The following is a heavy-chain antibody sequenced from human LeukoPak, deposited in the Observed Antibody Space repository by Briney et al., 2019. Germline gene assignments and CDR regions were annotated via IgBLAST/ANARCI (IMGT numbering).Heavy chain of an antibody. CDR1: GFTFSDFW. CDR2: ISSSSSTI. D-gene: IGHD1-26*01. CDR3: ARGPLSFEEWELLTFDY. V-gene: IGHV3-48*01. J-gene: IGHJ4*02. Sequence: PGGSLRLSCAASGFTFSDFWMSWVRQAPGKGLEWVSYISSSSSTIYYADSVKGRFTISRDNAKNSLYLQMNSLRAEDTAVYYCARGPLSFEEWELLTFDYWGQGTLVTVSS.